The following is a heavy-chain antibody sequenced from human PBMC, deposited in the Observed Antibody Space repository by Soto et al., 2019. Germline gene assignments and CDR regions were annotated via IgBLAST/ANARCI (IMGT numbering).Heavy chain of an antibody. Sequence: GSLRLSCAASGFTVSSNYMSWVRQAPGKGLEWVSVIYSGGSTYYADSVKGRFTISRDNSKNTLYLQMNSLRAEDTAVYYCAREVVSDFGRPRYHGMDVWGQGTTVTVSS. CDR3: AREVVSDFGRPRYHGMDV. D-gene: IGHD2-15*01. CDR1: GFTVSSNY. J-gene: IGHJ6*02. V-gene: IGHV3-53*01. CDR2: IYSGGST.